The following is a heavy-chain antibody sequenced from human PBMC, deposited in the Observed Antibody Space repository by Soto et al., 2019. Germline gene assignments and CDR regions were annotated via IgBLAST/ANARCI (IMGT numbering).Heavy chain of an antibody. CDR2: IIPIFGTV. D-gene: IGHD3-22*01. CDR1: GGTFSSYA. CDR3: ARDLTYYYDSSGHYDLLDY. Sequence: QVQLVQSGAEVKKPGSSVKVSCKASGGTFSSYAISWVRQAPGQGLEWMGGIIPIFGTVNYAQKFQGRVTITADESTSTAYMELSSLRSEDTAVYYCARDLTYYYDSSGHYDLLDYWGQGTLVTVSS. J-gene: IGHJ4*02. V-gene: IGHV1-69*01.